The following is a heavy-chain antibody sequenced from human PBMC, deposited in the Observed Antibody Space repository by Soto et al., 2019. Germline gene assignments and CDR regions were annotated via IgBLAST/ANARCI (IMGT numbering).Heavy chain of an antibody. Sequence: GGSLRLSCAASGFTFSSVAMAWVRQAPGKGLECVSSITDSGGSTDYADSVKGRFTISRDNSRNTLYLQMNSLRADDTAVYYCAKLYWNPRYFDYWGQGTRVTVSS. CDR2: ITDSGGST. V-gene: IGHV3-23*01. CDR1: GFTFSSVA. D-gene: IGHD1-1*01. J-gene: IGHJ4*02. CDR3: AKLYWNPRYFDY.